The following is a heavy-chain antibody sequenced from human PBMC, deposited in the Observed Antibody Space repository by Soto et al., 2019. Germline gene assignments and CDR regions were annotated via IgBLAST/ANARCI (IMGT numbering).Heavy chain of an antibody. Sequence: PSDTLSLTCTVSGGSINIYSWSWIRQPPGKGLEWIGYIYYSGSTNYNPSLKSRVTISVDTSKNQFSLKLSSVTAADTAVYYCARHVRDTSIADFFDYWGQGTLVTVSS. J-gene: IGHJ4*02. V-gene: IGHV4-59*08. CDR2: IYYSGST. D-gene: IGHD5-18*01. CDR1: GGSINIYS. CDR3: ARHVRDTSIADFFDY.